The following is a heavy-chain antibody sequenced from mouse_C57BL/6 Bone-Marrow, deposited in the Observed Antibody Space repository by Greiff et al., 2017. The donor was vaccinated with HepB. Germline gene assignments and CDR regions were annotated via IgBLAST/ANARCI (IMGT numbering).Heavy chain of an antibody. CDR1: GYTFTSYW. V-gene: IGHV1-69*01. CDR2: IDPSDSYT. CDR3: ARRAY. J-gene: IGHJ3*01. Sequence: QVQLQQPGAELVMPGASVKLSCKASGYTFTSYWMHWVKQRPGQGLEWIGEIDPSDSYTNYNQKFKGKSTLTVDKSSSTAYMELRSLTSEDSAVYFCARRAYWGQGTLVTVSA.